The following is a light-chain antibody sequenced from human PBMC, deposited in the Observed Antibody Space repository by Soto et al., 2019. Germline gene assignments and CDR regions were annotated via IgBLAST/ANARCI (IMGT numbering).Light chain of an antibody. V-gene: IGKV1-39*01. CDR2: AAS. J-gene: IGKJ2*01. Sequence: DIQMTQSPSSLSASVGDRVTITCRASQSISSYLNWYQQKPGKAPKLLIYAASSLQSGVPSSFSGSGSGTYFTLTISSLQPEDFATYYCQQSYSTPRTFGQGTKLEIK. CDR3: QQSYSTPRT. CDR1: QSISSY.